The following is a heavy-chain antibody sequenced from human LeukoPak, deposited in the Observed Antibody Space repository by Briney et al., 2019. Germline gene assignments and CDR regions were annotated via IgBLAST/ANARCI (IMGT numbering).Heavy chain of an antibody. CDR3: ARTYSGYGRPDRNGAFDI. J-gene: IGHJ3*02. Sequence: PGGSLRLSCAASGFTFSSYAMHWVRQAPGKGLEWVAVITYDGSNKYYADSVKGRFTISRDNSKNTLYLQMNSLRAEDTAVYYCARTYSGYGRPDRNGAFDIWGQGTMVTVSS. V-gene: IGHV3-30-3*01. D-gene: IGHD5-12*01. CDR2: ITYDGSNK. CDR1: GFTFSSYA.